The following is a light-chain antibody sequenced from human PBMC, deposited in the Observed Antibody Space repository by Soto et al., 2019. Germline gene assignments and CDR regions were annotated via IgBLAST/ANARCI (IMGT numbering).Light chain of an antibody. CDR3: QQRSNSPPWIT. CDR1: QSVSIY. CDR2: DAS. V-gene: IGKV3-11*01. Sequence: EIVLTQSPATLAFAPGERSTRCCRPSQSVSIYLAWYQQKPGQAPRLLIYDASNRATGIPAKFSGSGSGTGFTLTISSLEPEDSAVYYCQQRSNSPPWITFGQGTRLEIK. J-gene: IGKJ5*01.